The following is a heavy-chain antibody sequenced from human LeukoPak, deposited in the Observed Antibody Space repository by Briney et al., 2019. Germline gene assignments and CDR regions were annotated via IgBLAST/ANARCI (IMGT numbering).Heavy chain of an antibody. V-gene: IGHV4-59*08. CDR2: IYYSGST. CDR3: ARHEVSYYYYYGMDV. Sequence: SENLSLTCTVSGGSISSYYWSWIRQPPGKGLEWIGYIYYSGSTNYNPSLKSRVTISVDTSKNQFSLKLSSVTAADTAVYYCARHEVSYYYYYGMDVWGQGTTVTVSS. CDR1: GGSISSYY. J-gene: IGHJ6*02.